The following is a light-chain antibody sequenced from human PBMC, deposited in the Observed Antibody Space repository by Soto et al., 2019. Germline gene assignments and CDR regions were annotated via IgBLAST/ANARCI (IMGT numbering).Light chain of an antibody. CDR2: DAS. CDR3: QHYANSVWT. J-gene: IGKJ1*01. Sequence: EIVLTQSPGTLSLSPGERATLSCRASQSVSNTNLVWYQQKRGQAPRLLIYDASSRGTGVPDRFRGSGSGTDFTLTINRLEPEDFAVYFCQHYANSVWTFGQGTKV. V-gene: IGKV3-20*01. CDR1: QSVSNTN.